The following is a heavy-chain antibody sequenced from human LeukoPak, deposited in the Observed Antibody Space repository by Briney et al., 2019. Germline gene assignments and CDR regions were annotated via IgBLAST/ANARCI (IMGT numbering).Heavy chain of an antibody. D-gene: IGHD6-13*01. J-gene: IGHJ5*02. Sequence: GGSLRLSCAASGFTFSSYAMSWVRQAPGKGLEWVSSISSTSSYIYYAASVKGRFTISRDNAKSSLYLQMNSLRAEDTAVYYCARDKIPSAGTPRGFDPWGQGTLVTVSS. CDR1: GFTFSSYA. CDR2: ISSTSSYI. CDR3: ARDKIPSAGTPRGFDP. V-gene: IGHV3-21*01.